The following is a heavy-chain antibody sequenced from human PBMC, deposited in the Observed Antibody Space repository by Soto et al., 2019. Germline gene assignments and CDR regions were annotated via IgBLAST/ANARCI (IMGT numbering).Heavy chain of an antibody. CDR1: GDSVGSYS. D-gene: IGHD3-10*01. CDR2: IHYSGGT. CDR3: ARGGTYGSGVYNWFDP. J-gene: IGHJ5*02. Sequence: SETLSLTCSVTGDSVGSYSWSWIRQIPGKGLEWIGYIHYSGGTNYTPSLRSRVTISVESSKNQLSLNLTSLTAADTAIYYCARGGTYGSGVYNWFDPWGQGILVTVSS. V-gene: IGHV4-59*02.